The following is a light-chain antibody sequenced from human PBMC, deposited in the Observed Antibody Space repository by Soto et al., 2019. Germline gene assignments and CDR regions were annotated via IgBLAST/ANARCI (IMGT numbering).Light chain of an antibody. J-gene: IGKJ5*01. CDR3: LQYHAYPHT. Sequence: DIQMTQSPSTLSASVGDRVTITCRASQTINSRLAWYQQKPGKAPKVLIYKASSLEIWVPSRFSGCRSGTEFTLTISSLQPDDFATYYCLQYHAYPHTFGQGTRLEIK. CDR1: QTINSR. V-gene: IGKV1-5*03. CDR2: KAS.